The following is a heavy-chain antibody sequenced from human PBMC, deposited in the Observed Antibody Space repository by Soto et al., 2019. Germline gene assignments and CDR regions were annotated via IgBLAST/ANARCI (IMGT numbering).Heavy chain of an antibody. Sequence: SETLSLTCTVSGGSISSSSYYWGWIRQPPGKGLEWIGSIYYSGSTYYNPSLKSRVTISVDTSKNQFSLKLSSVTAADTAVYYCARHRTYYDFWSGYLFDYWGQGTLVTVSS. CDR3: ARHRTYYDFWSGYLFDY. CDR2: IYYSGST. CDR1: GGSISSSSYY. J-gene: IGHJ4*02. V-gene: IGHV4-39*01. D-gene: IGHD3-3*01.